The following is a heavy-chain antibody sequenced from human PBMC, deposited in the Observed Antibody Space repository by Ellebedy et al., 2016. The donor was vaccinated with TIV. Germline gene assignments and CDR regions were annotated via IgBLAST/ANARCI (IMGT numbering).Heavy chain of an antibody. CDR3: ARVGTTGYYYMDV. J-gene: IGHJ6*03. CDR1: RGTFSIYA. Sequence: ASVKVSXKASRGTFSIYALSWVRQAPGQGLEWMGWISAYNGNTNYAQKLQGRVTLTRDTSTSTAYMELRSLRSDDTAVYYCARVGTTGYYYMDVWGKGTTVTVSS. CDR2: ISAYNGNT. D-gene: IGHD1-7*01. V-gene: IGHV1-18*01.